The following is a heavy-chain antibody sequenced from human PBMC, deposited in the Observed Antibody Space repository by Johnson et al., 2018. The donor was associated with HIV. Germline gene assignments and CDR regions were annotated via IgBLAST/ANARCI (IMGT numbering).Heavy chain of an antibody. V-gene: IGHV3-64*01. CDR1: GFTFSSYA. CDR2: ISSNGGST. Sequence: VQLVESGGGVVQPGRSLRLSCAASGFTFSSYAIHWDRQAPGKGLEYVSAISSNGGSTYYANSVKGRFTISRDNSKNTLYLQMNSQRTEETAVYYCARAALLVLFDIWGQGTMVTVSS. J-gene: IGHJ3*02. D-gene: IGHD6-13*01. CDR3: ARAALLVLFDI.